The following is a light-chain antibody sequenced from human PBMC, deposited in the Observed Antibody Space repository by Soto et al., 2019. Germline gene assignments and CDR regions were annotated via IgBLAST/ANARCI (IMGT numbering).Light chain of an antibody. J-gene: IGLJ1*01. CDR3: SSFTSSSTLV. CDR1: SSDVGGYNY. Sequence: QSVLTQPASVSGSPGQSITISCTGTSSDVGGYNYVSWYQQHPGKAPKFMIYEVSNRPAGVSNRFSGSKSGNMASLTISGLQAEDEADYYCSSFTSSSTLVFGTGTKLTVL. CDR2: EVS. V-gene: IGLV2-14*01.